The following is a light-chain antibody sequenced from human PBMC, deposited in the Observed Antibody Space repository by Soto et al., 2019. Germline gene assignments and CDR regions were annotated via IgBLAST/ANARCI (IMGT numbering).Light chain of an antibody. CDR1: QDISKW. J-gene: IGKJ4*02. Sequence: DIPMTQSPSSVSASVGDRVTITCRASQDISKWLAWFQQRPGKAPKLLMYSGSTLQSGVPSRFSSSGSGTEFILTISSLQPEDFATYYCQQANSLPLTFGGGTKVEIK. V-gene: IGKV1-12*01. CDR3: QQANSLPLT. CDR2: SGS.